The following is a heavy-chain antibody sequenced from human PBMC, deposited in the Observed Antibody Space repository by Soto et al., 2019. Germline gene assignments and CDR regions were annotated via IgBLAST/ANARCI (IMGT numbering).Heavy chain of an antibody. D-gene: IGHD5-12*01. Sequence: KQSQTLSLTCAISGDSVSSNSAAWNWIRQSPSRGLEWLGRTYYRSKWYNDYAVSVKSRITINPDTSKNQFSLQLNSVTPEDTAVYYCARGGDIADPAGDAFDIWGQGTMVTVSS. V-gene: IGHV6-1*01. CDR3: ARGGDIADPAGDAFDI. CDR2: TYYRSKWYN. J-gene: IGHJ3*02. CDR1: GDSVSSNSAA.